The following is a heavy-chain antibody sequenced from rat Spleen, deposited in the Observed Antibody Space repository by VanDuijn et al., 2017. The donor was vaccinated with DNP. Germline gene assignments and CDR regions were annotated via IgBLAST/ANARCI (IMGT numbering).Heavy chain of an antibody. J-gene: IGHJ1*01. CDR2: INTGSGGT. V-gene: IGHV1-43*01. CDR1: GYTFTSYY. Sequence: QVQLRQSGAELAKPGSSVKISCKASGYTFTSYYINWIKQTTGQGLEYIGYINTGSGGTNFNEKFKGKATLTVDKSSSTAFMQLSSLTPDDSAVYYCARRRLPYWYFDFWGPGTMVTVSS. CDR3: ARRRLPYWYFDF. D-gene: IGHD1-4*01.